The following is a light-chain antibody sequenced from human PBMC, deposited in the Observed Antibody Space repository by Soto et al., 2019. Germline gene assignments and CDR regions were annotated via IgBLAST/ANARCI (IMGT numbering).Light chain of an antibody. Sequence: QSALTQPPSVSGAPGQRVTISWTGSSSNIGAGYDVHWYRQLPGTAPKLLIYGNRNRPSGVPDRFSASKSGTSASLAITGLLAEDEADYYCQSYDISLTGVIFGGGTKVTVL. CDR1: SSNIGAGYD. CDR2: GNR. J-gene: IGLJ2*01. CDR3: QSYDISLTGVI. V-gene: IGLV1-40*01.